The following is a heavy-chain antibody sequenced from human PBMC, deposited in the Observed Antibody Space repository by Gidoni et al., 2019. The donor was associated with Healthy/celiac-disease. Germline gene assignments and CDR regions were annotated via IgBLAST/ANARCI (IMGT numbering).Heavy chain of an antibody. CDR2: ISGSGGST. D-gene: IGHD6-19*01. CDR1: GFTFSSYA. Sequence: EVQLLESGGGLVQPGGSLRLDWAASGFTFSSYAMSWVRQAPGQGLEWVSAISGSGGSTYYADSVKGRFTISRDNSKNTLYLQMNSLRAEDTAVYYCAKGGEEYSSGWSDYWGQGTLVTVSS. V-gene: IGHV3-23*01. J-gene: IGHJ4*02. CDR3: AKGGEEYSSGWSDY.